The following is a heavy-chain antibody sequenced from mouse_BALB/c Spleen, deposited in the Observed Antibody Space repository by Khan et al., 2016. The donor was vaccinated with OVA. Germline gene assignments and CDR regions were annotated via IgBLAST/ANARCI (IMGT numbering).Heavy chain of an antibody. CDR2: INPSNGGA. CDR3: ARSGYGNPFAY. CDR1: GYTFISYY. D-gene: IGHD2-1*01. J-gene: IGHJ3*01. Sequence: QVQLQQPGAELVKPGASVKISCKASGYTFISYYMYWVKQRPGQGLEWIGGINPSNGGAHFNEKFKNKATLTVDKSSSTAYMQLSSLTSEDSAVXYCARSGYGNPFAYWGQGTLVTVSA. V-gene: IGHV1S81*02.